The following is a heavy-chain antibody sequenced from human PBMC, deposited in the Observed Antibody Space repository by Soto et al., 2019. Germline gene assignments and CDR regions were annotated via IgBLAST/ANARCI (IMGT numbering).Heavy chain of an antibody. V-gene: IGHV4-34*01. D-gene: IGHD1-20*01. CDR2: INHSGST. CDR1: GGSFSGYY. Sequence: QVQLQQWGAGLLKPSETLSLTCAVYGGSFSGYYWSWIRQPPGKGLEWIGEINHSGSTNYNPSLKGRVTISVDTAKNQFSLKLSSVTAADTAVYYCARAKYNWNLDYWGQGTLVTVSS. J-gene: IGHJ4*02. CDR3: ARAKYNWNLDY.